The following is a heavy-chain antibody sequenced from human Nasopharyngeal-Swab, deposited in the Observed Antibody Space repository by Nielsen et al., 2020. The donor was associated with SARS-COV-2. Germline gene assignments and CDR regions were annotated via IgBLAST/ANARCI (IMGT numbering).Heavy chain of an antibody. CDR3: AKDLHSYYYGSGSSYFDY. D-gene: IGHD3-10*01. Sequence: GESLKISCAASGFTFSDYYMSWIRQAPGKGLEWVSAISGSGGSTYYADSVKGRFTISRDNSKNTLYLQMNSLRAEDTAVYYCAKDLHSYYYGSGSSYFDYWGQGTLVTVSS. V-gene: IGHV3-23*01. CDR2: ISGSGGST. J-gene: IGHJ4*02. CDR1: GFTFSDYY.